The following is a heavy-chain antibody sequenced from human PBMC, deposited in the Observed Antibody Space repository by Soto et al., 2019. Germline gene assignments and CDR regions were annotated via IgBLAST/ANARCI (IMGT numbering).Heavy chain of an antibody. D-gene: IGHD6-13*01. J-gene: IGHJ4*02. CDR3: TRDDHYSSQD. CDR1: GFTFSRYW. Sequence: EVQLVESGGGLVQPGGSLRLSCAASGFTFSRYWMTWVRQAPGKGLEWVANIKQDGSEKYYVDSVKGRFTISRDNAENSLYLQMNSLRVEDTAVYYCTRDDHYSSQDWGQGTLVTVSP. V-gene: IGHV3-7*05. CDR2: IKQDGSEK.